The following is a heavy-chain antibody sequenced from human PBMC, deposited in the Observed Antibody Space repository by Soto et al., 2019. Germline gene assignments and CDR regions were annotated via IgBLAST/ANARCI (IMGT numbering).Heavy chain of an antibody. Sequence: QVQLVESGGGVVQPGRSLRLSCAASGFTFSSYAMHWVRQAPGQGLEWVAVISYDGSKKYYAYSVRGRFTISRDDSKNTLLLRWTSLSSEDTAVYSGAKGTDNWTDPPANYFSYTMYVWGQGTAVIGSS. D-gene: IGHD1-20*01. V-gene: IGHV3-30*18. J-gene: IGHJ6*02. CDR3: AKGTDNWTDPPANYFSYTMYV. CDR1: GFTFSSYA. CDR2: ISYDGSKK.